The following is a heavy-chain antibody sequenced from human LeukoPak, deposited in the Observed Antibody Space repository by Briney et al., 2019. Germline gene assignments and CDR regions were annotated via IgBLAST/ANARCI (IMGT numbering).Heavy chain of an antibody. J-gene: IGHJ4*02. CDR3: ARGSNRDY. D-gene: IGHD2-8*01. CDR2: INPNTGGT. CDR1: GYTSTNYY. V-gene: IGHV1-2*02. Sequence: ASVKVSCKASGYTSTNYYIHWVRQAPGQGLEWMGWINPNTGGTNYAQKFQGRVTMTRDTSISTAYMELSRLGSDDTAVYYCARGSNRDYWGQGTLVTVSS.